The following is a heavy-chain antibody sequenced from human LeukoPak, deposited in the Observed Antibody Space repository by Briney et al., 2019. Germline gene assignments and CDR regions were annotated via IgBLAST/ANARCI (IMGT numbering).Heavy chain of an antibody. D-gene: IGHD4-23*01. V-gene: IGHV1-69*01. J-gene: IGHJ4*02. Sequence: SVKVSCKASGGTFSSYAISWVRQAPGQGLEWMGGIIPIFGTANYAQKFQGRVTITADESTSTAYLELSSRRSEDTAVYYCARADTVVTASDYWGQGTLVTVSS. CDR2: IIPIFGTA. CDR1: GGTFSSYA. CDR3: ARADTVVTASDY.